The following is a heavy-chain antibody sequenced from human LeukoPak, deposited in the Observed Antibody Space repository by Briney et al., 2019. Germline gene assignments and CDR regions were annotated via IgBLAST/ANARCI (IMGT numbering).Heavy chain of an antibody. J-gene: IGHJ1*01. CDR1: GGTFSSYA. D-gene: IGHD2-21*02. Sequence: SVKVSCKASGGTFSSYAISWVRQAPGQGLEWMGGITPIFGTANYAQKFQGRVTITTDESTSTAYMELSSLRSEDTAVYYCATDPVVVVTAITPVDAEYFQHWGQGTLVTVSS. CDR3: ATDPVVVVTAITPVDAEYFQH. V-gene: IGHV1-69*05. CDR2: ITPIFGTA.